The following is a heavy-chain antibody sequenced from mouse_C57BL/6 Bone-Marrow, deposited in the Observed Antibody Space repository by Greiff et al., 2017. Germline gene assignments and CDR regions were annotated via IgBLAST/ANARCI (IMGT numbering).Heavy chain of an antibody. Sequence: LQQPGAELVKPGASVKMSCKASGYTFTSYWITWVKQRPGQGLEWIGDIYPGSGSTNYNEKFKSKATLTVDTSSSTAYMQLSSLTSEDSAVYYCARKIYYGSSPDYWGQGTTLTVSS. V-gene: IGHV1-55*01. J-gene: IGHJ2*01. CDR3: ARKIYYGSSPDY. CDR2: IYPGSGST. CDR1: GYTFTSYW. D-gene: IGHD1-1*01.